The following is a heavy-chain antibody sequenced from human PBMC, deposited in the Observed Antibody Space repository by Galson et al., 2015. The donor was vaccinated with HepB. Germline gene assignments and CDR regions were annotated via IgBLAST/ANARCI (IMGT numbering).Heavy chain of an antibody. CDR3: ARERRSVVVPAAVGYYYYGMDV. CDR1: GGTFSSYA. CDR2: IIPIFGTA. D-gene: IGHD2-2*01. J-gene: IGHJ6*02. Sequence: SVKVSCKASGGTFSSYAISWVRQAPGQGLEWMGGIIPIFGTANYAQKFQGRVTITADKSTSTAYMELSSLRSEDTAVYYCARERRSVVVPAAVGYYYYGMDVWGQGTTVTVSS. V-gene: IGHV1-69*06.